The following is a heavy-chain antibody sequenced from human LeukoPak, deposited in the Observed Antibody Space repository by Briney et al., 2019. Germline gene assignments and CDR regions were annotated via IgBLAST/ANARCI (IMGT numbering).Heavy chain of an antibody. CDR3: ARGLYSSSSLCYYYYMDV. V-gene: IGHV4-59*01. Sequence: SETLSLTCTVSGGSISSYYWSWIRQPPGKGLEWIGYIYYSGSTNYNPSLKSRVTISVDTSKNQFSLKLSSVTAADTAVYYCARGLYSSSSLCYYYYMDVWGKGTTVTVSS. J-gene: IGHJ6*03. CDR2: IYYSGST. D-gene: IGHD6-6*01. CDR1: GGSISSYY.